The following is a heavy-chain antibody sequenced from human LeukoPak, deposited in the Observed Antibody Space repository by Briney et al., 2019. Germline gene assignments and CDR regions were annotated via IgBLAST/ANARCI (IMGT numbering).Heavy chain of an antibody. D-gene: IGHD4-11*01. Sequence: SETLSLTCTVSGGSISSGGYYWRWIRQHPGKGLEWIGYIYYSGSTYYNPSLKSRVTISVDTSKNQFSLKLSSVTAADTAVYYCARVKYDYSNYERHLDYWGQGTLVTVSS. CDR2: IYYSGST. CDR1: GGSISSGGYY. J-gene: IGHJ4*02. V-gene: IGHV4-31*03. CDR3: ARVKYDYSNYERHLDY.